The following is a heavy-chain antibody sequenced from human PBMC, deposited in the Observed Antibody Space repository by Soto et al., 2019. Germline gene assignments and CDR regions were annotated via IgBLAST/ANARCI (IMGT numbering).Heavy chain of an antibody. CDR1: GFTFSAYA. Sequence: GGSLPLSCASSGFTFSAYAMSWVRQAPGKGLEWVSSITASGDSTYYADFVKGRFTISRDNSKNTLFLQLNILGLDDTAVYFCVEPGAYWTRWGQGTLVTVSS. D-gene: IGHD1-1*01. J-gene: IGHJ4*02. CDR3: VEPGAYWTR. V-gene: IGHV3-23*01. CDR2: ITASGDST.